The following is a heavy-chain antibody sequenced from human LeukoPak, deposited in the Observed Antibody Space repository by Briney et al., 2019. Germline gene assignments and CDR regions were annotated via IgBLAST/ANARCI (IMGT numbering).Heavy chain of an antibody. CDR1: GFSISSGYY. Sequence: RTSETLSLTGTVSGFSISSGYYWGWIRQPPGKGLEWIGSIYHSGSTYYNPSLKSRVTISVDTSKNQFSLKLSSVTAADTAVYYCARTATYYNNYYFDYWGQGTLVTVSS. CDR2: IYHSGST. D-gene: IGHD3-10*01. CDR3: ARTATYYNNYYFDY. V-gene: IGHV4-38-2*02. J-gene: IGHJ4*02.